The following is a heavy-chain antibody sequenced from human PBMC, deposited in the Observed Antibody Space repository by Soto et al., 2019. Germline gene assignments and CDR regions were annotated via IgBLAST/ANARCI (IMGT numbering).Heavy chain of an antibody. V-gene: IGHV3-74*01. D-gene: IGHD3-10*01. J-gene: IGHJ4*02. CDR2: INSDGSST. CDR3: ARDPSALYYFDY. CDR1: GFTFSSYW. Sequence: EVPLVESGGGLVQPGGSLRLSCAASGFTFSSYWMHWVRQAPGKGLVWVSRINSDGSSTSYADSVKGRFTISRDNAKNTLYLQMNSLRAEDTAEYYCARDPSALYYFDYWGQGTLVTVSS.